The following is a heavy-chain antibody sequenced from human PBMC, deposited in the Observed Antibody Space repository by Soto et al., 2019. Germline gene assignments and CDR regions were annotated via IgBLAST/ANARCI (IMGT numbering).Heavy chain of an antibody. CDR1: GYSFTSYW. CDR3: ARNRGVGSGWYYFDY. D-gene: IGHD6-19*01. Sequence: GESLKSSCKGSGYSFTSYWIGWVRQMPGKGLEWMGIIYPGDSDTRYSPSFQGQVTISADKSISTAYLQWSSLKASDTAMYYCARNRGVGSGWYYFDYWGQGTLVTVSS. V-gene: IGHV5-51*01. CDR2: IYPGDSDT. J-gene: IGHJ4*02.